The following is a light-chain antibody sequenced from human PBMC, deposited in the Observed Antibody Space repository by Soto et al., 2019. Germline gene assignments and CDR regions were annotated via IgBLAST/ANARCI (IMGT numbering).Light chain of an antibody. V-gene: IGKV3-20*01. CDR2: GAS. J-gene: IGKJ5*01. Sequence: EIVLTQSPGTLSLSPGERATLSCRASQSVSSTYLAWYQQKLGQAPRLLIYGASSRATGIPDRFSGSGSGTDLTITISRLEPEDCEVYVCQQYGSSPRTFGQGTRLEIK. CDR3: QQYGSSPRT. CDR1: QSVSSTY.